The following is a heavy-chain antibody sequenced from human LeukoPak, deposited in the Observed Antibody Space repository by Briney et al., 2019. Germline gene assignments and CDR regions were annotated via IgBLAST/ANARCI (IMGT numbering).Heavy chain of an antibody. V-gene: IGHV4-30-4*08. Sequence: KSSETLSLTCTVSGGSISSGDYYWRWIRQPPGKGLEWIGYIYYSGSTYYNPSLKSRVTISVDTSKNQFSLKLSSVTAADTAVYYCARDRIGVGATSENWFDPWGQGTLVTVSS. CDR3: ARDRIGVGATSENWFDP. CDR1: GGSISSGDYY. D-gene: IGHD1-26*01. CDR2: IYYSGST. J-gene: IGHJ5*02.